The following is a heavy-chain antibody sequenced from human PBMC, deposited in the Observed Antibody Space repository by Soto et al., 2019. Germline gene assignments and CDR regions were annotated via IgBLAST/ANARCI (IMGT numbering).Heavy chain of an antibody. V-gene: IGHV1-69*08. CDR1: GGTFSSYT. Sequence: QVQLVQSGAEVKKPGSSVKVSCKASGGTFSSYTISWVRQAPGQGLEWMGRIIPILGIADYAQKFQGRVTITADKSTSTAYRELSSLRSEDTAVYYCARETGGVIVATIADAFDIWGQGTMVTVSS. D-gene: IGHD5-12*01. CDR2: IIPILGIA. CDR3: ARETGGVIVATIADAFDI. J-gene: IGHJ3*02.